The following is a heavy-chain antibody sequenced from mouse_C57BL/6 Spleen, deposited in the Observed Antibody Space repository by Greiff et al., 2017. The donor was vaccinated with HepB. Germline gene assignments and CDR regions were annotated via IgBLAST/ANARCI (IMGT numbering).Heavy chain of an antibody. Sequence: EVQLQQSGPELVKPGASVKISCKASGYSFTGYYMNWVKQSPEKSLEWIGEINPSTGGTTYNQKFKAKATLTVDKSSSTAYMQLKSLTSEDSAVYYCARWSGNWYVDVWGTGTTVTVSS. D-gene: IGHD3-1*01. CDR1: GYSFTGYY. J-gene: IGHJ1*03. CDR3: ARWSGNWYVDV. CDR2: INPSTGGT. V-gene: IGHV1-42*01.